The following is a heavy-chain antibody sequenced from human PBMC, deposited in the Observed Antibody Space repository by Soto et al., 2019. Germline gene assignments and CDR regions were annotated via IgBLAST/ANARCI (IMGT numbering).Heavy chain of an antibody. CDR1: GDSISSSLC. V-gene: IGHV4-4*02. CDR3: ATSQLGEYFDN. Sequence: AETLSLTCDVSGDSISSSLCLSLFRQTPGKGLEWIGEIYHSGSINYNPSLKSRVTISADRSKNQFSLTLTAVTAADTAVYYCATSQLGEYFDNWGQGTLVTVSS. D-gene: IGHD1-1*01. J-gene: IGHJ4*02. CDR2: IYHSGSI.